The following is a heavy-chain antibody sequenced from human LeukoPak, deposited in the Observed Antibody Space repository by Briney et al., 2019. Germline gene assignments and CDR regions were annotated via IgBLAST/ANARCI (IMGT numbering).Heavy chain of an antibody. Sequence: GGSLRLSCAASGFTFSSYAMHWVRQAPGKGLEWVAVISYDGSNKYYADSVKGRFTISRDNSKNTLYLQMNSLRAEDTAVYYCARESGGNKGFGEYYFDYWGQGTLVTVSS. J-gene: IGHJ4*02. CDR3: ARESGGNKGFGEYYFDY. D-gene: IGHD3-10*01. V-gene: IGHV3-30-3*01. CDR2: ISYDGSNK. CDR1: GFTFSSYA.